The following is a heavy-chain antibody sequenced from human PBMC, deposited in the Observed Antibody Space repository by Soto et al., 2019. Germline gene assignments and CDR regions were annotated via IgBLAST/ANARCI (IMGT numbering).Heavy chain of an antibody. J-gene: IGHJ6*02. CDR1: GGSISDYY. CDR2: IYYSGRT. CDR3: ARDGGYSHDPYGMDV. D-gene: IGHD5-18*01. Sequence: QEQLQESGPGLVKPSETLSLTCTVSGGSISDYYWSWIRQPPGKGLEWIAYIYYSGRTNYNPALKSRVTISVDTSKNHFSLNLSSVTAADTAVYYCARDGGYSHDPYGMDVWGQGTTVTVSS. V-gene: IGHV4-59*01.